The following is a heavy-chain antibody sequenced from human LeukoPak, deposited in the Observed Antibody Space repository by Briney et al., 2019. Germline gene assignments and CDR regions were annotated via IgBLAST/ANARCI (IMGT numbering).Heavy chain of an antibody. V-gene: IGHV5-51*01. CDR3: AREGGEFWSGYYSFFDY. CDR2: IYPGDSDT. J-gene: IGHJ4*02. CDR1: GYTFTNYW. D-gene: IGHD3-3*01. Sequence: GESLKISCKGSGYTFTNYWIGWVRQMPGKGLEWMGIIYPGDSDTRYSPSFQGQVTISADKSISTAYLQWSSLKASDTAMYYCAREGGEFWSGYYSFFDYWGQGTLVTVSS.